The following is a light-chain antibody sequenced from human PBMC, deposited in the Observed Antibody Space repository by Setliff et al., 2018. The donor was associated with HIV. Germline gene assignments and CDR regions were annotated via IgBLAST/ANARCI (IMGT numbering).Light chain of an antibody. J-gene: IGLJ1*01. V-gene: IGLV2-18*02. CDR2: EVT. CDR1: SGDVGAYNR. Sequence: QSVLTQPPSVSGSPGQSVTISCTGTSGDVGAYNRVSWYQQAPGTATKVIIYEVTNRPSGVPDRFSGSKSGNTASLTISGLQAEDEADYYCYSYTSSDTYVFGTGTKVTVL. CDR3: YSYTSSDTYV.